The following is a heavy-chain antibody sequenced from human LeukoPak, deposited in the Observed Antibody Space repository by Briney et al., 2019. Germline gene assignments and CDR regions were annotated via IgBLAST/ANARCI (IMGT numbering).Heavy chain of an antibody. CDR2: ISSSSSTI. Sequence: PGGSLRLSCAASGFTFSSYSMNWVRQAPGKGLEWVSYISSSSSTIYYADSVKGRFTISRDNAKNSLYLQMNSLRAEDTAVYYCARASYYLFDYWGQGTLVTVSS. CDR1: GFTFSSYS. V-gene: IGHV3-48*01. J-gene: IGHJ4*02. D-gene: IGHD3-10*01. CDR3: ARASYYLFDY.